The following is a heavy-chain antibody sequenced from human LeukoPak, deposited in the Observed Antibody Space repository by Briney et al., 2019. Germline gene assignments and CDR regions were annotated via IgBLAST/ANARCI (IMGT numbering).Heavy chain of an antibody. CDR1: GGSISSSNW. J-gene: IGHJ6*02. V-gene: IGHV4-4*02. CDR2: IYHSGST. D-gene: IGHD1-26*01. Sequence: SETLSLTCAVSGGSISSSNWWSWVRQPPGKGLEWIGEIYHSGSTNYNPSLKSRVTISVDKSKNQFSLKLSSVTAADTAVYYSSGKGGYYYGMDVWGQGTTVTVSS. CDR3: SGKGGYYYGMDV.